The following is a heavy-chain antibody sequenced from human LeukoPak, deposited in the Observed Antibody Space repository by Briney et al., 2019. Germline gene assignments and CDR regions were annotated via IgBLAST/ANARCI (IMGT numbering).Heavy chain of an antibody. CDR2: IIPIFGTA. Sequence: SVKVSCKASGGTFSSYAIGWVRQAPGQGLEWMGGIIPIFGTANYAQKFQGKVTITADESTSTAYMELSSLRSEDTAVYYCARPTYCSGGSCYQALDYWGQGTLVTVSS. CDR3: ARPTYCSGGSCYQALDY. CDR1: GGTFSSYA. V-gene: IGHV1-69*13. D-gene: IGHD2-15*01. J-gene: IGHJ4*02.